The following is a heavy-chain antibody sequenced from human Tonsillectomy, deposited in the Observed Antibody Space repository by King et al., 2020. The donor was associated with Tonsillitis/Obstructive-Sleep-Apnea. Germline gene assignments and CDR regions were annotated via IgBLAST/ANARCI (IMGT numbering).Heavy chain of an antibody. D-gene: IGHD3-22*01. J-gene: IGHJ4*02. CDR1: GFTFSNYA. Sequence: VQLVESGGGLVQSGGSLRLSCVASGFTFSNYAMIWVRQAPGKGLQWVSTISGSGGSTFYAESVKGRFFISRENSKNTGRLQMNSLRAEDTAVYYCATAPVIVVVMAGYWGQGTLVTVSS. CDR2: ISGSGGST. CDR3: ATAPVIVVVMAGY. V-gene: IGHV3-23*04.